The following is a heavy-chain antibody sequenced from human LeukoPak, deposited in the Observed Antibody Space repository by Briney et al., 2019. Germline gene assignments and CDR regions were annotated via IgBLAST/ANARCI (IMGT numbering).Heavy chain of an antibody. D-gene: IGHD4-11*01. CDR3: ARDQGDYKGYFQH. V-gene: IGHV3-74*01. CDR2: INTDGSST. J-gene: IGHJ1*01. CDR1: GFTFSSYW. Sequence: QPGGSLRLSCAASGFTFSSYWMHWVRQAPRKGLVWVSRINTDGSSTSYADSVKGRFTISRDNAKNTLYLQMNSLRAEDTAVYYCARDQGDYKGYFQHWGQGTLVTVSP.